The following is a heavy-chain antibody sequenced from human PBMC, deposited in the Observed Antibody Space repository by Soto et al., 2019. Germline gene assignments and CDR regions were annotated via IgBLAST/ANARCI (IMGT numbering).Heavy chain of an antibody. Sequence: GGSLRLSCAASGFTFSSYGMHWVRQAPGKGLEWVAVISYDGSNKYYADSVKGRFTISRDNSKNTLYLQMNSLRAEDTAVYYCAKLNIVGAADAFDIWGQGTMVTVSS. V-gene: IGHV3-30*18. CDR3: AKLNIVGAADAFDI. D-gene: IGHD1-26*01. CDR1: GFTFSSYG. J-gene: IGHJ3*02. CDR2: ISYDGSNK.